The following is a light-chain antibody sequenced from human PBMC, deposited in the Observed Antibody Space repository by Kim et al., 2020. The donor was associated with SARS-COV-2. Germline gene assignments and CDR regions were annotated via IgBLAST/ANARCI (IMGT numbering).Light chain of an antibody. J-gene: IGLJ2*01. CDR1: ELGDKY. CDR2: QDS. Sequence: VSPGQPASITCSGDELGDKYACWYQQKPGQSPVLVIYQDSKRPAGIPEPFSGSNSGNTATLTISVTQAMDEADYYCQAWDSSTVVFGGGTQLTVL. V-gene: IGLV3-1*01. CDR3: QAWDSSTVV.